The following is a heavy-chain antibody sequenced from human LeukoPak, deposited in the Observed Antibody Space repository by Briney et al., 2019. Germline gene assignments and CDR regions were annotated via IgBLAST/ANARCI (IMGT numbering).Heavy chain of an antibody. CDR1: GGSISSYY. D-gene: IGHD1-7*01. V-gene: IGHV4-4*07. J-gene: IGHJ5*02. CDR2: IYTSGST. CDR3: ARGITGSTGFDP. Sequence: PSETLSLTCTVSGGSISSYYWSWIRQPPGKGLEWIGRIYTSGSTTYNPALKSRVTMSVDTSNNQFSLKLTSVTAADTAVYYCARGITGSTGFDPWGQGSLVTVSS.